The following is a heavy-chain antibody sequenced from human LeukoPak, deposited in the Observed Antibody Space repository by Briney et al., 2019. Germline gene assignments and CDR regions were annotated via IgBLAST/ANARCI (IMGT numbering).Heavy chain of an antibody. V-gene: IGHV3-23*01. CDR1: GFTFRTYA. Sequence: GGSLRLSCAASGFTFRTYAMSWVRQAPGKGLEWVSSISGSGGSTYYADSVKGRFTISRDNSKNTLYLQMSSLRAEDMAVYYCARVARYGDYIGGSDYWGQGALVTVSS. CDR3: ARVARYGDYIGGSDY. CDR2: ISGSGGST. D-gene: IGHD4-17*01. J-gene: IGHJ4*02.